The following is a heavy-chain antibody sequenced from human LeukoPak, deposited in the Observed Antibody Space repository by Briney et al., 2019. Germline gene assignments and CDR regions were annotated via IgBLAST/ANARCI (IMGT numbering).Heavy chain of an antibody. Sequence: SETLSLTCTVSGGSISSYYCIWIRQPPAKGLEWIGYIYYGEGTNSNPSLKSRVTVSLNKPNNQFSLKLTSVTAADTAVYYCATSKYSGAWYGFDSWGQGKLVTVSS. V-gene: IGHV4-59*08. CDR1: GGSISSYY. CDR3: ATSKYSGAWYGFDS. J-gene: IGHJ4*02. CDR2: IYYGEGT. D-gene: IGHD2-8*02.